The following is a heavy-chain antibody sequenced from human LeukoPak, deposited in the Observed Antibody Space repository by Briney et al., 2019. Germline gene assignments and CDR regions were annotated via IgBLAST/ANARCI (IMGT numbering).Heavy chain of an antibody. D-gene: IGHD6-19*01. CDR2: FDPEDGET. J-gene: IGHJ4*02. Sequence: GASVKVSCKASGYTFTGYYMHWVRQAPGKGLEWMGGFDPEDGETIYAQKFQGRVTITADESTSTAYMELSSLRSEDTAVYYCARPEYSSGWQDGNYFDYWGQGTLVTVSS. V-gene: IGHV1-24*01. CDR1: GYTFTGYY. CDR3: ARPEYSSGWQDGNYFDY.